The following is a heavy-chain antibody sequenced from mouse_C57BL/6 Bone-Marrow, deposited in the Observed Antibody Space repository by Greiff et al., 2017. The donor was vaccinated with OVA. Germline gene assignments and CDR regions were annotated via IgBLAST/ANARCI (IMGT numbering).Heavy chain of an antibody. CDR2: ISGGGGNT. V-gene: IGHV5-9*01. D-gene: IGHD1-1*01. J-gene: IGHJ3*01. Sequence: DVKLVESGGGLVKPGGSLKLSCAASGFTFSSYSMTWVRQTPEKRLEWVATISGGGGNTYYTDSVKGRFTISRDNAKNTLYLQMSSLLSGPTALYYCARHDYTCSSYNPASFAYWGQGTLVTVSA. CDR1: GFTFSSYS. CDR3: ARHDYTCSSYNPASFAY.